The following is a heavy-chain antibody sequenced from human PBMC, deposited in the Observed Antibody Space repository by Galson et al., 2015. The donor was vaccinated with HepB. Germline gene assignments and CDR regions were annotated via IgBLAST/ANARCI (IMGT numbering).Heavy chain of an antibody. J-gene: IGHJ6*02. Sequence: SLRLSCAASGFTFSSYGMHWVRQAPGKGLEWVAVISYDGSNKYYADSVKGRFTTSRDNSRSTVYLQMSSLRSEDTAVYYCARGALEPPYYYYGMDVWGQGTTVTVSS. V-gene: IGHV3-30*03. CDR1: GFTFSSYG. CDR2: ISYDGSNK. CDR3: ARGALEPPYYYYGMDV. D-gene: IGHD1-14*01.